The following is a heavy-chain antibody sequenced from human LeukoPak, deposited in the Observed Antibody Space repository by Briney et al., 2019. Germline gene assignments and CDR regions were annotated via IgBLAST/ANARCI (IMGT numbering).Heavy chain of an antibody. CDR2: INPNSGGT. V-gene: IGHV1-2*02. CDR1: GYTFTGYY. J-gene: IGHJ3*02. CDR3: ASPKARILWFGDPSDSGAFDI. D-gene: IGHD3-10*01. Sequence: ASVKVSCKASGYTFTGYYMHWVRQAPGQGLEWMGCINPNSGGTNYAQKFQGRVTMTRDTSISTAYMELSRLRSDDTALYYCASPKARILWFGDPSDSGAFDIWGQGTMVTVSS.